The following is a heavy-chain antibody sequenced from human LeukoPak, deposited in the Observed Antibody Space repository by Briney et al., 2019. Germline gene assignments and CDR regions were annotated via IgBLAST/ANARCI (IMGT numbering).Heavy chain of an antibody. CDR2: CSTGNGNT. V-gene: IGHV1-18*01. CDR3: ARGGAAGIKARAFDI. D-gene: IGHD6-13*01. Sequence: ASVKVSCKASGDTFIRYGISWVRQAPGQGLEWMGWCSTGNGNTNYAQKLQGRVTMTTDTSTSTAYMELRSLRSDDTAVYYCARGGAAGIKARAFDIWGQGTMVTVSS. CDR1: GDTFIRYG. J-gene: IGHJ3*02.